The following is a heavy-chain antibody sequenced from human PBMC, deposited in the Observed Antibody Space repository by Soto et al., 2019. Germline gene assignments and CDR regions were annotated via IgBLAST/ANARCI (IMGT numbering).Heavy chain of an antibody. CDR3: ARGRQYQLPQYDY. Sequence: SETLSLTCAVYGGSFSGYYWSWIRQPPGKGLEWIGEINHSGSTNYNPSLKSRVTISVDTSKNQFSLKLSSVTAADTAVYYCARGRQYQLPQYDYWGQGTLVTVSS. CDR2: INHSGST. J-gene: IGHJ4*02. V-gene: IGHV4-34*01. CDR1: GGSFSGYY. D-gene: IGHD2-2*01.